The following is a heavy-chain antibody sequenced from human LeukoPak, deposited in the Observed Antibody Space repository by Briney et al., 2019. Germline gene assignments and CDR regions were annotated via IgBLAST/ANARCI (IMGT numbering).Heavy chain of an antibody. J-gene: IGHJ6*02. CDR2: IYYSGST. CDR1: GGSISNYY. CDR3: ARRLAMGYYYYGMDV. Sequence: SETLSLTCSVFGGSISNYYWSWIRQPPGKGLEWIGYIYYSGSTNYNPSLKSRVTISVDTSKNQFSLKLSSVTAADTAVYYCARRLAMGYYYYGMDVWGQGTTVTVSS. D-gene: IGHD2/OR15-2a*01. V-gene: IGHV4-59*01.